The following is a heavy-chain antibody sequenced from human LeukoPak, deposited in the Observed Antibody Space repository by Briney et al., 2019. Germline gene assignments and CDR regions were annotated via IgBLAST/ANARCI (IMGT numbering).Heavy chain of an antibody. Sequence: PSETLSLTCAVYGGSFSGYYWSWIRQPPGKGLEWIGEINHSGSTNYNPSLKSRVTISVDTSKNQFSLNLSSVTAADTAVYYCARGSNSVAYWGQGTLVTVSP. CDR1: GGSFSGYY. V-gene: IGHV4-34*01. D-gene: IGHD4-23*01. CDR2: INHSGST. J-gene: IGHJ4*02. CDR3: ARGSNSVAY.